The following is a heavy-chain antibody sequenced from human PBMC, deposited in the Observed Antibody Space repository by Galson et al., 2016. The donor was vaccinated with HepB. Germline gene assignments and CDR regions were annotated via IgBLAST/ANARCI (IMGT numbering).Heavy chain of an antibody. CDR1: GFSFSSYA. V-gene: IGHV3-23*01. CDR3: AKVGTTVLTPGKYRLEYFQL. Sequence: SLRLSCAASGFSFSSYATSWARQAPGKGLEWVSTITGSGGTTYYADSVKGRFTISRDNSKNTLYLQMNSLRAEDTAIYYCAKVGTTVLTPGKYRLEYFQLWGQGTLVTVSS. CDR2: ITGSGGTT. J-gene: IGHJ1*01. D-gene: IGHD4-23*01.